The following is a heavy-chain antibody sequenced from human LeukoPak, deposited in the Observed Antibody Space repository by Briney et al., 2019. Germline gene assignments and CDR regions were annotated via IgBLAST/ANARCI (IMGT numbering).Heavy chain of an antibody. CDR2: IYSGDSGGST. Sequence: GGSLRLSCAASGFTFSNYAMSWVRQAPGKGLEWVSVIYSGDSGGSTYYADSVKGRFTVSRDNSKNTVYLQMNSLRAEDTAVYYCARGGQQLDYWGQGTLVTVSS. CDR3: ARGGQQLDY. D-gene: IGHD6-13*01. J-gene: IGHJ4*02. V-gene: IGHV3-23*03. CDR1: GFTFSNYA.